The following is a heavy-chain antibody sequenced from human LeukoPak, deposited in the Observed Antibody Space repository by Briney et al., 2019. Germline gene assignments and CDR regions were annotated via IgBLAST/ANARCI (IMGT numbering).Heavy chain of an antibody. CDR3: ASERPSSSWYDY. V-gene: IGHV3-7*01. CDR1: GFTFSSYG. D-gene: IGHD6-13*01. Sequence: GRSLRLSCAASGFTFSSYGMHWVRQAPGKGLEWVANIKQDGTEKYYVNSVKGRFSISRDNAKNSLYLQMNSLRAEDTAVYYCASERPSSSWYDYWGQGTLVTVSS. CDR2: IKQDGTEK. J-gene: IGHJ4*02.